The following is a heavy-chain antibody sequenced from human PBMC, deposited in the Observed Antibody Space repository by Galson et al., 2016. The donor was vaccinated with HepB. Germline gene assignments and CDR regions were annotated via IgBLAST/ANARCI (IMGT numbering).Heavy chain of an antibody. J-gene: IGHJ6*02. D-gene: IGHD2-2*01. Sequence: SLRLSCAASGFPRSSHDMHWVRQATGKGLEWVAAIGIGGDTFYGGSVKGRFIIFRESAQNSLYLQMNSLRPGDTALYYCAREADCSGTNCYDAMDVWGQGTTVTVSS. CDR2: IGIGGDT. CDR1: GFPRSSHD. CDR3: AREADCSGTNCYDAMDV. V-gene: IGHV3-13*04.